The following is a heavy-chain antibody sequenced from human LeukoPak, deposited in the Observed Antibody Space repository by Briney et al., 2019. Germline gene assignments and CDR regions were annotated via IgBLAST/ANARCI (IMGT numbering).Heavy chain of an antibody. CDR3: ARGIAVAANYFDY. J-gene: IGHJ4*02. D-gene: IGHD6-13*01. CDR2: ISTTSSYT. V-gene: IGHV3-11*05. CDR1: GFTVSADY. Sequence: GGSLRLSCAAYGFTVSADYMSWVRQAPGKGLEWVSYISTTSSYTNHADSVKGRFTISRDNAKNSLYLQMNSLRAEDTAVYYCARGIAVAANYFDYWGQGTLVTVSS.